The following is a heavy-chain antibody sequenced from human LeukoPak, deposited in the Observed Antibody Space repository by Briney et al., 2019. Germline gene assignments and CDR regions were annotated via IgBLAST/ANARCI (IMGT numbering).Heavy chain of an antibody. CDR1: GFTFDDYA. Sequence: PGGSLRLSCAVSGFTFDDYAMHWVRQAPGKGLEWVSVISGDGGSTYYADSVKGRFTISRDNSENSLYLQMDSLRTEDSALYYCASPLVIPDALDIWGQGTMVTVSS. CDR3: ASPLVIPDALDI. D-gene: IGHD3-9*01. CDR2: ISGDGGST. V-gene: IGHV3-43*02. J-gene: IGHJ3*02.